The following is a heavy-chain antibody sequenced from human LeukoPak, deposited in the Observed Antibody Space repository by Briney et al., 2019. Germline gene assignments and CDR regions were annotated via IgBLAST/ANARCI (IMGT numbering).Heavy chain of an antibody. J-gene: IGHJ6*02. CDR2: INHSGST. CDR3: ARVQGLLWFGSPTCCGMDV. V-gene: IGHV4-34*01. Sequence: GSLRLSCVVSGFSFSNAWMTWVRQPPGKGLEWIGEINHSGSTNYNPSLKSRVTISVDTSKNQFSLKLSSVTAADTAVYYCARVQGLLWFGSPTCCGMDVWGQGTTVTVSS. D-gene: IGHD3-10*01. CDR1: GFSFSNAW.